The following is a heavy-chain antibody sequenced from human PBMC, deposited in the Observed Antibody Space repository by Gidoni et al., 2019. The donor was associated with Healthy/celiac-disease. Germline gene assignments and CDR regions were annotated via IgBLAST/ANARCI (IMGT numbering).Heavy chain of an antibody. Sequence: QMQLVQSGPEVKKPGTSVKVSCKASGFTFTSSAMQWVRQARGQRLEWIGWIVVGSGNTNYAQKFQERVTITRDMSTITAYMELSSLRSEDTAVYYCAAPSDIDYGDYGVYDAFDIWGQGTMVTVSS. V-gene: IGHV1-58*02. CDR3: AAPSDIDYGDYGVYDAFDI. CDR2: IVVGSGNT. J-gene: IGHJ3*02. CDR1: GFTFTSSA. D-gene: IGHD4-17*01.